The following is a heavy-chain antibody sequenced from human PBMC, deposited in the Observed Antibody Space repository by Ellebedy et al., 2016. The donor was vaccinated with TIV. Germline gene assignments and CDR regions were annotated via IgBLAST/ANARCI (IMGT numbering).Heavy chain of an antibody. D-gene: IGHD4-17*01. CDR1: GGSFSGYS. CDR3: AREYGDYDY. V-gene: IGHV4-34*01. Sequence: SETLSLXCAVYGGSFSGYSWTWIRQPPGKGLEWIGEINHSGSTNYNPSLKSRVTISIDASKKQFSLKVTSVTAADTAVYYCAREYGDYDYWGQGTLVTVSS. CDR2: INHSGST. J-gene: IGHJ4*02.